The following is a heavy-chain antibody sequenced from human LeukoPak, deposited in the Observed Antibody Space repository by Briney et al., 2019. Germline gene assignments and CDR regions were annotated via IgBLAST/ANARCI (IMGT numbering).Heavy chain of an antibody. D-gene: IGHD2-8*01. V-gene: IGHV1-18*01. CDR3: AGSLGYCTSNVCYLKY. Sequence: ASVKVSCKTSGYSEDFYGITWVRQVAGPGLEWMGLISAQHGQTEYAPNSQDRVTMTTDTYTNTAYMELRSLRSDDTAVYYCAGSLGYCTSNVCYLKYWGQGTLVTVSS. J-gene: IGHJ4*02. CDR1: GYSEDFYG. CDR2: ISAQHGQT.